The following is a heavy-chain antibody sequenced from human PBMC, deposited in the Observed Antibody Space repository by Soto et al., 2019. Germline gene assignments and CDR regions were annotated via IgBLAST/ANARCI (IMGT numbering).Heavy chain of an antibody. J-gene: IGHJ4*02. V-gene: IGHV4-4*02. D-gene: IGHD6-19*01. CDR1: GGSISSSNW. CDR3: ARGQWPTLQGFD. CDR2: IYHSGST. Sequence: QVQLQESGPGLVKPSGTLSLTCTVSGGSISSSNWWSWVRQPPGKGLEWIGEIYHSGSTNYNTSIKSRVTISVEKSTNRFSLKLSAVTAADTAVYYCARGQWPTLQGFDWGQGTLVTVSS.